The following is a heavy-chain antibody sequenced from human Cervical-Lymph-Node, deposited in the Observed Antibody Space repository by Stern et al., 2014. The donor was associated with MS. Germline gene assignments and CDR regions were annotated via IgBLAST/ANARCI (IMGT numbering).Heavy chain of an antibody. CDR2: IRTDGSRT. CDR3: ARDFRSGFDY. D-gene: IGHD6-19*01. CDR1: GFTFSSYW. V-gene: IGHV3-74*03. J-gene: IGHJ4*02. Sequence: EMQLVESGGGLVQPGGSLRLSCAASGFTFSSYWMHWVRQAPGKGLVWVSGIRTDGSRTKYADSVKGRFTISRENAKNTLYLQMNSLRAEDTAVYYCARDFRSGFDYWGQGALVTVSS.